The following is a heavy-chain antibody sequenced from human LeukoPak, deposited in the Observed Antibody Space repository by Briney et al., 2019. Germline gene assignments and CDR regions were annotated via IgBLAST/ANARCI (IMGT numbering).Heavy chain of an antibody. V-gene: IGHV4-59*08. D-gene: IGHD5-18*01. Sequence: SEALSLTCTVSGGSISSYYWSWIRQPPGKGLEWIGYIYYSGSTNYNPSLKSRVTISVDTSKNQFSLKLSSVTAADTAVYYCARHRNSYGYSADAFDIWGQGTMVTVSS. CDR1: GGSISSYY. CDR3: ARHRNSYGYSADAFDI. CDR2: IYYSGST. J-gene: IGHJ3*02.